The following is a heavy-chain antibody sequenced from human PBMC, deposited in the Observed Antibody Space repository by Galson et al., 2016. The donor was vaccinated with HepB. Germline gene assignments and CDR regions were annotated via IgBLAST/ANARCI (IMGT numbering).Heavy chain of an antibody. J-gene: IGHJ4*02. V-gene: IGHV3-74*03. Sequence: SLRLSCAASGFTFTKFWMHWFRQVPGKGPVWIARINSDDSDITYADSVKGRFAVSRDNAKNKAFLQMSSLRVEDTAVYYCARGHVANGHWGQGSMVIVSS. CDR1: GFTFTKFW. D-gene: IGHD2-21*01. CDR2: INSDDSDI. CDR3: ARGHVANGH.